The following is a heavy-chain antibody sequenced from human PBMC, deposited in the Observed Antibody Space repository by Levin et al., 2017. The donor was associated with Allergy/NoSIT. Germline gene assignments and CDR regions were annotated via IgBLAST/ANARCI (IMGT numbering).Heavy chain of an antibody. Sequence: GGSLRLSCAASGFTFSDYYMSWIRQAPGKGLEWVSYISSSGSTIYYADSVKGRFTISRDNAKNSLYLQMNSLRAEDTAVYYCARARGYSNYVDWYFDLWGRGTLVTVSS. CDR3: ARARGYSNYVDWYFDL. V-gene: IGHV3-11*01. CDR2: ISSSGSTI. J-gene: IGHJ2*01. D-gene: IGHD4-11*01. CDR1: GFTFSDYY.